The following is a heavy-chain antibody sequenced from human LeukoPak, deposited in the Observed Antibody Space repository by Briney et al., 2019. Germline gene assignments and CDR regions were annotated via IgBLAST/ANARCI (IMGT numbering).Heavy chain of an antibody. CDR1: GFTFSTYA. CDR3: ARDYSAVATRYYFDY. V-gene: IGHV3-30-3*01. Sequence: GGSLRLSCAASGFTFSTYAMHWVRQAPGNGLERVAVISYDGSNKYYADSVKGRFTISRDNSKNTLYLQMTSLRAEDTAVYYCARDYSAVATRYYFDYWGQGTLVTVSS. D-gene: IGHD5-12*01. J-gene: IGHJ4*02. CDR2: ISYDGSNK.